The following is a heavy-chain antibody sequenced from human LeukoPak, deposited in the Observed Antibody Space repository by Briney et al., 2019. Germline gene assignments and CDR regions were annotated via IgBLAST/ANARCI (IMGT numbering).Heavy chain of an antibody. Sequence: GGSLRLSCAASGFTFSSYAMHWVRQAPGKGLEWVAVISYDGSNKYYADSVKGRFTISRDNAKNSLYLQMNSLRAEDTALYHCARASLSPGRADYDYWGQGTLVTVSS. CDR1: GFTFSSYA. D-gene: IGHD2-15*01. CDR2: ISYDGSNK. J-gene: IGHJ4*02. V-gene: IGHV3-30-3*01. CDR3: ARASLSPGRADYDY.